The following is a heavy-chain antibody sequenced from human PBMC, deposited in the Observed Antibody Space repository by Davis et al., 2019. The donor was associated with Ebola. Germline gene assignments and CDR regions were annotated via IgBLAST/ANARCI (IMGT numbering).Heavy chain of an antibody. V-gene: IGHV3-33*06. J-gene: IGHJ4*02. Sequence: GESLKISCAASGFTFSSYGMHWVRQAPGKGLEWVAVIWYDGSNKYYADSVKGRFTISRDNSKNTLYLQMNSLRAEDTAVYYCAKATVSIAVAEFDYWGQGTLVTVSS. CDR2: IWYDGSNK. CDR3: AKATVSIAVAEFDY. CDR1: GFTFSSYG. D-gene: IGHD6-19*01.